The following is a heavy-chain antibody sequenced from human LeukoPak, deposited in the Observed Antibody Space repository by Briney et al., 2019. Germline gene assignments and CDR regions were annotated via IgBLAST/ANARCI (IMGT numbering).Heavy chain of an antibody. CDR2: ISYDGSNQ. Sequence: GGSLRLSCAASGFTFSNYGMHWVRQAPGKGLEWVAVISYDGSNQYYADSVKGRFTISRDNAKNSLYLQMNSLRAEDTAVYHCAELGITMIGGVWGKGTTVTISS. J-gene: IGHJ6*04. V-gene: IGHV3-30*18. D-gene: IGHD3-10*02. CDR3: AELGITMIGGV. CDR1: GFTFSNYG.